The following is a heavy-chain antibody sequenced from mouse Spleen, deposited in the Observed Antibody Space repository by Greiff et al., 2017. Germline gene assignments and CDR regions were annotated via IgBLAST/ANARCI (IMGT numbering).Heavy chain of an antibody. CDR3: ARGDYGGYAMDY. Sequence: VQLQQSGPGLVKPSQSLSLTCSVTGYSITSGYYWNWIRQFPGNKLEWMGYISYDGSNNYNPSLKNRISITRDTSKNQFFLKLNSVTTEDTATYYCARGDYGGYAMDYWGQGTSVTVSS. V-gene: IGHV3-6*01. CDR2: ISYDGSN. J-gene: IGHJ4*01. CDR1: GYSITSGYY. D-gene: IGHD1-1*01.